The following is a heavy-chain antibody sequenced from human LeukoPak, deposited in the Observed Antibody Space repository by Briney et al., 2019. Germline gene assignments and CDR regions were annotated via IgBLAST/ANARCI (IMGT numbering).Heavy chain of an antibody. Sequence: GGSLRLSCAASGFTYNDYWMTWVRQAPGKGLEWVAQIKQDGSDWNYVDSVKGRFTISGDNAKNSLYLQMTSLRAEDTAVYYCARDNTFCLDYWGQGALVTVSS. J-gene: IGHJ4*02. CDR3: ARDNTFCLDY. V-gene: IGHV3-7*01. CDR1: GFTYNDYW. CDR2: IKQDGSDW. D-gene: IGHD3-3*02.